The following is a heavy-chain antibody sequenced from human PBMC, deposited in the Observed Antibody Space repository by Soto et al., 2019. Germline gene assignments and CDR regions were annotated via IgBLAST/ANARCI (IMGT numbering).Heavy chain of an antibody. J-gene: IGHJ4*01. CDR2: IGTDGNT. Sequence: GGSLRLSCAASGFTFNSYAMNWVRQAPGKGLAWVSAIGTDGNTYYANSVKGRFTISRDNSRTTLYLQMNSLRVEDTALYYCVRKYPGTRPFDYWGQGTLVTVPS. CDR1: GFTFNSYA. CDR3: VRKYPGTRPFDY. V-gene: IGHV3-23*01. D-gene: IGHD2-2*01.